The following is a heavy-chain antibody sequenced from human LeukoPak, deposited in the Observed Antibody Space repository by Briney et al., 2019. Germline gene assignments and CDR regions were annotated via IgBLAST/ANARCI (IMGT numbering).Heavy chain of an antibody. CDR3: ANGDGFDY. Sequence: PGGSLRLSCAASGFTFSNYWMHWVRQAPGKGLVWVSRINSDGRSRSYADSVKGRFTISRDNAKNSLYLQMNSLRAEDTVVYYCANGDGFDYWGQGTLVTVSS. CDR2: INSDGRSR. V-gene: IGHV3-74*01. CDR1: GFTFSNYW. D-gene: IGHD2-8*01. J-gene: IGHJ4*02.